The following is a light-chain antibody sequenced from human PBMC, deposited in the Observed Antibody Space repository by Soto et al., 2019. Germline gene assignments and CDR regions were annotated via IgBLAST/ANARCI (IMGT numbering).Light chain of an antibody. J-gene: IGKJ3*01. CDR3: QQRSKWPVT. CDR2: DAS. Sequence: EIVLTQSPDTLSLSPGERAIFSCRTSQSIGSTLAWYQHKPGQAPRLLIYDASKRATGIPARFSGSASGTDFTLYISSLEPEDFAVYFCQQRSKWPVTFGPGTTVDIK. CDR1: QSIGST. V-gene: IGKV3-11*01.